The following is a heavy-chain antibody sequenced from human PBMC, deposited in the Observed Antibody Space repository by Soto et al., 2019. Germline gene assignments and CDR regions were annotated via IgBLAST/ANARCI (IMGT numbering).Heavy chain of an antibody. V-gene: IGHV3-30-3*01. CDR1: GFTFSSYA. D-gene: IGHD6-19*01. J-gene: IGHJ6*02. CDR3: ARREGQWLGHYDYYGMDV. CDR2: ISYDGNDK. Sequence: QVQLVESGGGVVQPGRSLRLSCAASGFTFSSYAMHWVRQAPGKGLEWVAIISYDGNDKYYADSVKGRFTISRDNSKNPLYLQMNSLRAEDTSVYYCARREGQWLGHYDYYGMDVWGQGTTVTVSS.